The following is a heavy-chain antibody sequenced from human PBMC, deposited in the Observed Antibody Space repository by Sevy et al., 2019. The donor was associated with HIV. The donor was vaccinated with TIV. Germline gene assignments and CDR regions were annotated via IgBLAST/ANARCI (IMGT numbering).Heavy chain of an antibody. V-gene: IGHV3-21*04. D-gene: IGHD3-22*01. CDR3: AGGRYDSSGSFDAFDI. CDR1: GFTFSSYT. Sequence: GGSLRLSCTASGFTFSSYTINWVRQAPGKGLEWVSSISSDSGSIYNADSVIGRFTISRDNAKNTLYLQMNSLRTEDTAAYFCAGGRYDSSGSFDAFDIWGQGTMVTVSS. CDR2: ISSDSGSI. J-gene: IGHJ3*02.